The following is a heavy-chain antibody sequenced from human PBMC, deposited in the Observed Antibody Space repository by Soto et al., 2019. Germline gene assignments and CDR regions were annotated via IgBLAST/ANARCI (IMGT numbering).Heavy chain of an antibody. CDR2: ISSSGSTI. D-gene: IGHD3-3*02. V-gene: IGHV3-48*03. J-gene: IGHJ4*02. Sequence: PGGSLRLSCAVSGFIFSSYEMNWVRQAPGKGLEWISYISSSGSTIHYADSVKGRSTISRDNAKNSLYLQMNSLRDEDTAVYYCARSPFLECNWAQGTLVTVSS. CDR3: ARSPFLECN. CDR1: GFIFSSYE.